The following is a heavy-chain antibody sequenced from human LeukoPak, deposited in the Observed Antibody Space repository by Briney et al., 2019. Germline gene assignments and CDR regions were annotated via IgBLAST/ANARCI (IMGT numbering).Heavy chain of an antibody. Sequence: GGSLRLSCAASGFTFSSYGMHWVRQAPGKGLEWVAFIRYDGSNKYYADSVKGRFTISRDNSKNTLYLQMTSLRAEDTAVYYCAKVPVDTAMVTPGAFDIWGQGTMVTVSS. V-gene: IGHV3-30*02. J-gene: IGHJ3*02. CDR3: AKVPVDTAMVTPGAFDI. CDR1: GFTFSSYG. D-gene: IGHD5-18*01. CDR2: IRYDGSNK.